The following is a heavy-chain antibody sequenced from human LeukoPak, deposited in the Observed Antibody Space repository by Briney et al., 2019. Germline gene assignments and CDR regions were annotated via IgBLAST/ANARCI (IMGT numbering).Heavy chain of an antibody. J-gene: IGHJ4*02. D-gene: IGHD1-20*01. CDR1: GGSISGGGYS. V-gene: IGHV4-30-2*01. CDR3: ARLYNWNPRSSFDY. CDR2: MYHSGST. Sequence: SQTLSLTCAVSGGSISGGGYSWSWIRQPPGKGLEWIGYMYHSGSTYYNPSLKSRVTISVDRSKNQFSLKLSSVTAADTAVYYCARLYNWNPRSSFDYWGQGTLVTVSS.